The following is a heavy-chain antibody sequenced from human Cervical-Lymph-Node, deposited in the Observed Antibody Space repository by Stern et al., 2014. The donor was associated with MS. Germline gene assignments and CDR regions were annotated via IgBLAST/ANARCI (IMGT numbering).Heavy chain of an antibody. V-gene: IGHV3-33*01. D-gene: IGHD4-23*01. CDR2: IWYDGRNR. CDR3: AREGGNTAEYFQH. J-gene: IGHJ1*01. CDR1: GFTFSSSG. Sequence: VQLEESGGGVVQPGRSLRLSCAASGFTFSSSGMHWVRQAPGKGLEWLASIWYDGRNRYYADSVKGRFTISRDNSKNTLYLQMNSLRAEDTAVYYCAREGGNTAEYFQHWGQGTLVTVSS.